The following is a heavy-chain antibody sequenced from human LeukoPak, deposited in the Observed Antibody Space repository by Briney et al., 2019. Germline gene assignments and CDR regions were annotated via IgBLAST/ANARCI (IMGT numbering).Heavy chain of an antibody. CDR1: GFTFSDYY. Sequence: GGSLRLSCAASGFTFSDYYMTWIRQAPGRGLEWVSYISGVYDNIYYGDSVKGRFTISRDNAKNSVYLQMSSLRADDTAVYYCARGGAHGMDVWGQGTTVTVS. CDR2: ISGVYDNI. J-gene: IGHJ6*02. D-gene: IGHD1-26*01. CDR3: ARGGAHGMDV. V-gene: IGHV3-11*01.